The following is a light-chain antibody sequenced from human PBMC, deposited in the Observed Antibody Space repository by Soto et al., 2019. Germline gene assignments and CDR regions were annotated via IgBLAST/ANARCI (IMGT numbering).Light chain of an antibody. CDR3: SSYTSSSTL. CDR1: RSDVGSYNY. J-gene: IGLJ1*01. CDR2: EXS. V-gene: IGLV2-14*01. Sequence: QSVLTQPASVSGPPGQSITITCTGNRSDVGSYNYVSWYQQHPGKARKLMIXEXSXRSSGISSRCSGSKSGNTASLTISGLQTEDEADYYCSSYTSSSTLFGTGTKVTVL.